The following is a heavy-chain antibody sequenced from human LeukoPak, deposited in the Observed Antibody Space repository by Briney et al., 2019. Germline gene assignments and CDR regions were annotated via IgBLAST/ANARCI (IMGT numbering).Heavy chain of an antibody. V-gene: IGHV4-4*09. CDR1: GGSISSYC. CDR3: AGLVSDYYDSSGYPDY. Sequence: PSETLSLTCTVSGGSISSYCWSWIRQPPGKGLEWIGYIYTSGSTNYNPSLKSRVTISVDTSKNQFSLKLSSVTAADTAVYYCAGLVSDYYDSSGYPDYWGQGTLVTVSS. J-gene: IGHJ4*02. D-gene: IGHD3-22*01. CDR2: IYTSGST.